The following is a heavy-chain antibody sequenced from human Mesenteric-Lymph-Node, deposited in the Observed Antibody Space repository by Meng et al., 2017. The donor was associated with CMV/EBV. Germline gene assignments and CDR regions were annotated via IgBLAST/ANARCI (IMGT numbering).Heavy chain of an antibody. CDR2: ISSSSTYI. CDR1: GFTFSGNS. D-gene: IGHD4-17*01. V-gene: IGHV3-21*01. CDR3: ARGRDVYGDPYFDS. J-gene: IGHJ4*02. Sequence: GGSLRLSCAASGFTFSGNSMSWVRQAPGKGLEWVSSISSSSTYIYYGNSVKGRFTISRDNTKTSLFLQMNSLRADDTAVYYCARGRDVYGDPYFDSWGQGTLVTVSS.